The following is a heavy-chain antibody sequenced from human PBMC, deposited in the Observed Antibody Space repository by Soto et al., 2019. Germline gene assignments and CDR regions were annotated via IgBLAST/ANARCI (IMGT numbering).Heavy chain of an antibody. CDR1: GGSISSSSYY. CDR3: ARRLSTSSGDYFDY. CDR2: IYSSGGT. V-gene: IGHV4-39*01. Sequence: PSETLSLTCTVSGGSISSSSYYWGSFRQSPGKGLEWIGSIYSSGGTYYNPSLKSRVTISVETSKNQFSLKLTSVTAADTAVYYCARRLSTSSGDYFDYWGQGTLVTVSS. J-gene: IGHJ4*02. D-gene: IGHD6-6*01.